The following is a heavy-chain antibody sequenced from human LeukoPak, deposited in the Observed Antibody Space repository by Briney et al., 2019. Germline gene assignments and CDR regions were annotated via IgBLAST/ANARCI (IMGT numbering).Heavy chain of an antibody. D-gene: IGHD3-16*01. V-gene: IGHV3-7*03. J-gene: IGHJ6*02. CDR1: GFTFSSYW. CDR2: INHNGNVN. Sequence: GGSLRISCAASGFTFSSYWMNWARQAPGKGLEWVASINHNGNVNYYVDSVKGRFTISRDNAKNSLYLQMSNLRAEDTAVYFRARGGGLDVWGQGATVTVSS. CDR3: ARGGGLDV.